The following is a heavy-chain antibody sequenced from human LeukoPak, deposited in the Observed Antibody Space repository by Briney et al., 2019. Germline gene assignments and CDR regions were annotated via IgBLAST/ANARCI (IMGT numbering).Heavy chain of an antibody. J-gene: IGHJ4*02. V-gene: IGHV4-34*01. D-gene: IGHD3-22*01. CDR2: INHSGST. CDR3: ARHYYDSSGYYYDPNYFDY. Sequence: PSETLSLTCAVYGGSFSGYYWCWIRQPPGKGLEWIGEINHSGSTNYNPSLKSRVTISVDTSKNQFSLKLGSVTAADTAVYYCARHYYDSSGYYYDPNYFDYWGQGTLVTVSS. CDR1: GGSFSGYY.